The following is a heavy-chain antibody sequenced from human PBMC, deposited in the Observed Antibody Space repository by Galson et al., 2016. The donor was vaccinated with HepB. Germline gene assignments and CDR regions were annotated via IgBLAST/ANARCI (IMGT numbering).Heavy chain of an antibody. J-gene: IGHJ4*02. CDR1: GFTFDDYA. CDR3: ARDPYQWLAKYYFVY. D-gene: IGHD6-19*01. CDR2: INWNSGTV. V-gene: IGHV3-9*01. Sequence: SLRLSCAASGFTFDDYAMHWVRHSPGKGLGWVAGINWNSGTVVYADSVKGRFTISRDNNRNSIYLQMDNLSDEDTAFYFCARDPYQWLAKYYFVYWGQGALVTVSS.